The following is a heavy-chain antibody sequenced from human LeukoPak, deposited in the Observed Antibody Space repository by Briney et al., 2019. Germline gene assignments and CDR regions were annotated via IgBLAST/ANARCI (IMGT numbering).Heavy chain of an antibody. V-gene: IGHV4-38-2*01. CDR3: ARLGDFWSGRGVY. CDR1: GYSISSGHY. Sequence: PSETLSLTCAVSGYSISSGHYWGWIRQPPGKGLEWIGSIYHSGSTYYNPSLKSRVTISVDTSKNQFSLKLSSVAAADTAVYYCARLGDFWSGRGVYWGQGTLVTVSS. CDR2: IYHSGST. J-gene: IGHJ4*02. D-gene: IGHD3-3*01.